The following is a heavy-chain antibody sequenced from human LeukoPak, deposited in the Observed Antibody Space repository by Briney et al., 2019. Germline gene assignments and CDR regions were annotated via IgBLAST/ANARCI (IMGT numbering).Heavy chain of an antibody. CDR2: ISSIGCRT. J-gene: IGHJ4*02. V-gene: IGHV3-23*01. Sequence: GGSLRLSCAASGFTFTSYSMSWVRQAPGKGLEWVSAISSIGCRTIHADSVKGRFTISRDNSKNTLYLQMNSLIAAEPAVNFWAKGTVRSSGWYQRSYYDYWGQGTLVTVSS. CDR1: GFTFTSYS. D-gene: IGHD6-19*01. CDR3: AKGTVRSSGWYQRSYYDY.